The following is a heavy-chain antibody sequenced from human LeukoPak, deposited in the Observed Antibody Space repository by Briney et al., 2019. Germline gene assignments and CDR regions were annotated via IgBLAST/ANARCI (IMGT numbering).Heavy chain of an antibody. V-gene: IGHV3-48*01. CDR3: ARDLLVEDSSGYYCGRSFDY. Sequence: GGSLRLSCAASGFTFSSYSMNWVRQAPGQGLEWVSYISSSSSTIYYADSVKGRFTISRDNAKNSLYLQMNSLRAEDTAVYYCARDLLVEDSSGYYCGRSFDYWGQGTMVTVSS. CDR2: ISSSSSTI. CDR1: GFTFSSYS. D-gene: IGHD3-22*01. J-gene: IGHJ4*02.